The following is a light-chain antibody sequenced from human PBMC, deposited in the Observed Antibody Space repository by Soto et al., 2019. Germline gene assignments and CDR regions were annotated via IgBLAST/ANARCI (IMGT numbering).Light chain of an antibody. V-gene: IGLV2-14*01. CDR3: SSYTISSTPLYV. J-gene: IGLJ1*01. CDR2: DVS. CDR1: SSDVGAYDY. Sequence: QSALTQPASVSGSPGQSIAISCTGTSSDVGAYDYVSWYQQHPGKAPKLIIYDVSNRPSGVSNRFSGSKSGNTASLTISGLQAEDEADYYCSSYTISSTPLYVFGTGTKVTVL.